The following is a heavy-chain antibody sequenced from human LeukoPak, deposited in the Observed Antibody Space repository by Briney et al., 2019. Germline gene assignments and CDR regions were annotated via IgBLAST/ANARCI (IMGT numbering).Heavy chain of an antibody. D-gene: IGHD2-21*02. J-gene: IGHJ4*02. CDR1: GGSISSGDYY. CDR3: AGEAYCGGDCGFD. V-gene: IGHV4-30-4*01. Sequence: SETLSLTCTVSGGSISSGDYYWSWIRQPPGKGLEWIGYIYYSGSTYYNPSLKSRVTISVDTSKNQFSLKLSSVTAADTAVYYCAGEAYCGGDCGFDWGQGTLVTVSS. CDR2: IYYSGST.